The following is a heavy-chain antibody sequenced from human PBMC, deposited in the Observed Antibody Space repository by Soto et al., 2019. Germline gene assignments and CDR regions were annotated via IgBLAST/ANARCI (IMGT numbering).Heavy chain of an antibody. Sequence: PSGTLSLTCTASGGSISSSVYYGCWIRQPPGKGLEWIGYIYYSGSTYYNPSLKSRVTISVDTSKNQFSLKLSSVTAADTAVYYCASCYGGYNWFDPWGQGTLVTVSS. CDR1: GGSISSSVYY. D-gene: IGHD4-17*01. V-gene: IGHV4-30-4*01. J-gene: IGHJ5*02. CDR3: ASCYGGYNWFDP. CDR2: IYYSGST.